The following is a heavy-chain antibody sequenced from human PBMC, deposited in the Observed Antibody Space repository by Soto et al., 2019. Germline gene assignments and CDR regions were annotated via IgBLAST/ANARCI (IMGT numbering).Heavy chain of an antibody. V-gene: IGHV1-58*01. CDR3: AADGEDYYYSGMDV. Sequence: SVKVSCKASGFTFTSSAVPWVRQARGQRLEWIGWIVVGSGNTSYAQKFQERVTITRDMSTSTAYMELSSLRSEDTAVYYRAADGEDYYYSGMDVWGQGTTVTVSS. J-gene: IGHJ6*02. CDR2: IVVGSGNT. CDR1: GFTFTSSA.